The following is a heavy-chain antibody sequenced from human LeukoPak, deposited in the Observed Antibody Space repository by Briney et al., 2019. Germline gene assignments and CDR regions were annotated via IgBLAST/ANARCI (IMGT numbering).Heavy chain of an antibody. CDR1: GGTFSSYA. Sequence: ASVTVSCKASGGTFSSYAISWVRQAPGQGLEWMGRITPILGIANYAQKFQGRVTITADKSTSTAYMELSSLRSEDTAVYYCARGGIAAADYYYYGMDVWGQGTTVTVS. J-gene: IGHJ6*02. CDR3: ARGGIAAADYYYYGMDV. D-gene: IGHD6-13*01. V-gene: IGHV1-69*04. CDR2: ITPILGIA.